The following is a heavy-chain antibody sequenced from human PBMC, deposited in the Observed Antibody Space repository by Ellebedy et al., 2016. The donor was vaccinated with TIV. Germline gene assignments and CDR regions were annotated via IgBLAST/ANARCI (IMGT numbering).Heavy chain of an antibody. CDR3: ARGMVVAATSHRPSNWFDP. CDR2: INHSGST. V-gene: IGHV4-34*01. Sequence: SETLSLTCAVYGGSFSGYYWSWIRQPPRKGLEWIGEINHSGSTNYNPSLKSRVTVSVDTSKNQFSLKLSSVTAADTAVYYCARGMVVAATSHRPSNWFDPWGQGTLVTVSS. CDR1: GGSFSGYY. J-gene: IGHJ5*02. D-gene: IGHD2-15*01.